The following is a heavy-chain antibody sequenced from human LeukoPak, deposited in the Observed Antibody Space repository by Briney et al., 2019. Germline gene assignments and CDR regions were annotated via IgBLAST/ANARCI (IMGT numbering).Heavy chain of an antibody. CDR3: AKDQGYSGYHFDY. CDR2: ISGSGGST. J-gene: IGHJ4*02. CDR1: GFTFSSYA. Sequence: GGSLRLSCAASGFTFSSYAMSWVRQAPGQGLEWVSAISGSGGSTYYADSVKGRFTISRDNSKNTLYLQMNSLRAEDTAVYYCAKDQGYSGYHFDYWGQGTLVTVSS. V-gene: IGHV3-23*01. D-gene: IGHD5-12*01.